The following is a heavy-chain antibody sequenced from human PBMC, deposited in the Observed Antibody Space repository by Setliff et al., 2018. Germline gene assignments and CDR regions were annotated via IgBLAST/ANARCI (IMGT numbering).Heavy chain of an antibody. CDR3: ARVTGFLYMDV. J-gene: IGHJ6*03. CDR1: GDSISGAKYY. CDR2: IYTDGST. D-gene: IGHD3-3*01. V-gene: IGHV4-61*02. Sequence: PSETLSPTCPVSGDSISGAKYYWSWIRQSAGKGLECIGRIYTDGSTKYNPSLNSRVALSIDTSKNQFSLRLSSVTAADTAVYFCARVTGFLYMDVWGKGTTVTVSS.